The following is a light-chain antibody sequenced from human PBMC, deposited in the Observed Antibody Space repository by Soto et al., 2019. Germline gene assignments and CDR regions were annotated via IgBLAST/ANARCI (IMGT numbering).Light chain of an antibody. CDR1: QRVSSY. Sequence: EIVLTQSPATLSLSPGERATLSCRASQRVSSYLAWYQQKPGQAPRLLIYDASNRATGIPARFSGSGSGTDFTLTISSLKPEDFAVYYCQQRRNWPPTFGQGTKLEIK. CDR3: QQRRNWPPT. V-gene: IGKV3-11*01. CDR2: DAS. J-gene: IGKJ2*01.